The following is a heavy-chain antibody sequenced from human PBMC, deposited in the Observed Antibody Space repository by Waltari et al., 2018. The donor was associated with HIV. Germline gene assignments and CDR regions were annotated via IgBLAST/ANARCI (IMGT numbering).Heavy chain of an antibody. J-gene: IGHJ2*01. CDR2: IYYSGST. Sequence: QLQLQESGPGLVKPSETLSLTCTVSGGSISSSSYYWGWTRQPPGKGLEWIGSIYYSGSTYDNPSLKSRVTISVDTSKNQFSLKLSSVTAADTAVYYCARVQTGVDTAMVNRYFDLWGRGTLVTVSS. CDR1: GGSISSSSYY. V-gene: IGHV4-39*01. CDR3: ARVQTGVDTAMVNRYFDL. D-gene: IGHD5-18*01.